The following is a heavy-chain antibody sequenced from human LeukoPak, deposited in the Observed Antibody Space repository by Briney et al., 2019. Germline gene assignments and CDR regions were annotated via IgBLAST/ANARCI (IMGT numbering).Heavy chain of an antibody. CDR2: IYYSGYT. V-gene: IGHV4-30-4*01. CDR1: GGSVSSGDYH. CDR3: ARVGVPVGYAFDI. D-gene: IGHD4-23*01. J-gene: IGHJ3*02. Sequence: PSETLSLTCTVSGGSVSSGDYHWSWVRQPPGKGLEWIGSIYYSGYTYYNPSLKSRVTISVDTSKNQFSLKLSSVTAADTAVYYCARVGVPVGYAFDIWGQGTMVTVSS.